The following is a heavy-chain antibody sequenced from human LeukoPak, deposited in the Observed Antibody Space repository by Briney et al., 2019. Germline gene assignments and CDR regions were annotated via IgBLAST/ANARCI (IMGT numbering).Heavy chain of an antibody. J-gene: IGHJ5*02. CDR3: ARAITYFYGSVTYDWFDP. Sequence: GGSLRLSCAASGFTFSSYWMHWVRQTPGKGLMWVSRIKSDGSTIYTDSVKGRFTISRDNAKNMVYLQMNSLRAEDTAMYYCARAITYFYGSVTYDWFDPWGQGTLVTVSS. CDR2: IKSDGST. CDR1: GFTFSSYW. D-gene: IGHD3-10*01. V-gene: IGHV3-74*01.